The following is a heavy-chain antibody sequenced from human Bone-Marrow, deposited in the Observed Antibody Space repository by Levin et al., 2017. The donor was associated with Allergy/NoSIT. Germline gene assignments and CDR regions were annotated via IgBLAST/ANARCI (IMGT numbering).Heavy chain of an antibody. Sequence: GESLKISCKTSGYTFSLYAMNWVRQAPGQRPEWMGWINTDTGSPVYAPGFTRRFVFSLDTSVDTAYLQITGLKPEDTAVYYCVVGQDCGNGLCYYYFDYWGRGTMVTVSS. D-gene: IGHD2-8*01. CDR3: VVGQDCGNGLCYYYFDY. V-gene: IGHV7-4-1*02. J-gene: IGHJ4*02. CDR2: INTDTGSP. CDR1: GYTFSLYA.